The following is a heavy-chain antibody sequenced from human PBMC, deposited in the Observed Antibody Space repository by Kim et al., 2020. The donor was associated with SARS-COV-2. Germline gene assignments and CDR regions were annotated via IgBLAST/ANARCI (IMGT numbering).Heavy chain of an antibody. D-gene: IGHD2-8*01. CDR1: SGSISSSY. CDR3: ATYESTNYLAF. J-gene: IGHJ4*02. V-gene: IGHV4-59*13. Sequence: SETLSLNCSVSSGSISSSYWSWIRQPPGKGLEWIGYTSYTGSANYNPSLNGRVTISVDTSRKHFSLQLRSVNAADTAGYYCATYESTNYLAFWGQGTLV. CDR2: TSYTGSA.